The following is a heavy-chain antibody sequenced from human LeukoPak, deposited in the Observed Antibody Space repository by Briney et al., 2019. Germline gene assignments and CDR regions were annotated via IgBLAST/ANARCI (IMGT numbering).Heavy chain of an antibody. Sequence: PSETLSLTCTVSGGSISSSSYYWGWIRQPPGKRLEWIGSIYYSGSTYYNPSLKSRVTISADTSKNQFSLKLSSVTAADTAVYYSARRYYYDSSGYYYYFDYWGQGTLVTVSS. V-gene: IGHV4-39*01. CDR2: IYYSGST. CDR3: ARRYYYDSSGYYYYFDY. J-gene: IGHJ4*02. CDR1: GGSISSSSYY. D-gene: IGHD3-22*01.